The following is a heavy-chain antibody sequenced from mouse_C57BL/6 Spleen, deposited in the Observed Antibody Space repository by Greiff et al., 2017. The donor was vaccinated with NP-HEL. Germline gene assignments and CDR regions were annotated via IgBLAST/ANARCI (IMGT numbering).Heavy chain of an antibody. J-gene: IGHJ2*01. D-gene: IGHD3-2*02. CDR1: GYSFTGYY. CDR2: INPSTGGT. Sequence: VQLKQSGPELVKPGASVKISCKASGYSFTGYYMNWVKQSPEKSLEWIGEINPSTGGTTYNQKFKAKATLTVDKSSSTAYMQLKSLTSEDSAVYYCARSGAAQAFFDYWGQGTTLTVSS. V-gene: IGHV1-42*01. CDR3: ARSGAAQAFFDY.